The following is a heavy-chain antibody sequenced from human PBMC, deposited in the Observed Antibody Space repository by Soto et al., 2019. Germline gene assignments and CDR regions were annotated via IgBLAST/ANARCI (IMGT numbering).Heavy chain of an antibody. J-gene: IGHJ5*02. D-gene: IGHD3-16*01. CDR1: GGTFSSYI. CDR3: ARGGVAGYDP. CDR2: IIPIVGIA. V-gene: IGHV1-69*02. Sequence: QVQLVQSGAEVKKPGSSVKVSCKASGGTFSSYIISWVRQAPGQGLEWMGRIIPIVGIANYAQRFQGRVTITPDKSTSTAYREMCSLRSEHTAVYYCARGGVAGYDPWGQGTLVTVSS.